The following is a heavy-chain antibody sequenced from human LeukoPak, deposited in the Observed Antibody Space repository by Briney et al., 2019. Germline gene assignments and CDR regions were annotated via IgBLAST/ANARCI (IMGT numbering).Heavy chain of an antibody. CDR2: ISAYNGNT. CDR3: ARGGSGYARLFDY. V-gene: IGHV1-18*01. D-gene: IGHD5-12*01. CDR1: GYTFTSYG. Sequence: ASVKVSFKASGYTFTSYGISWVRQPPGQGLEWMGWISAYNGNTNYAQKLQGRVTITTDTSTGTAYMELRTVRSDGTAVYYCARGGSGYARLFDYWGQGTLVTVSS. J-gene: IGHJ4*02.